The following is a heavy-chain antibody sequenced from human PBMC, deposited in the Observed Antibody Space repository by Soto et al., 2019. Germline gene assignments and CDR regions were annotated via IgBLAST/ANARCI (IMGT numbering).Heavy chain of an antibody. CDR3: ARDSSSTAYYYGMDV. CDR2: ISSSGSTI. V-gene: IGHV3-48*03. Sequence: PGGSLRLSCAASGFTFRSYEMNWVRQAPGKGLEWVSYISSSGSTIYYADSVKGRFTISRDNAKNSLYLQMNSLRAEDTAVYYCARDSSSTAYYYGMDVWGQGTTVTVSS. J-gene: IGHJ6*02. D-gene: IGHD6-6*01. CDR1: GFTFRSYE.